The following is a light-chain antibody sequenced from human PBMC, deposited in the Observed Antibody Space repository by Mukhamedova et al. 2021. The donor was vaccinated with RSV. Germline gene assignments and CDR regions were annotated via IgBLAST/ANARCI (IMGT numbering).Light chain of an antibody. CDR3: VLYMGSGIDV. CDR1: SGSVSTSYY. J-gene: IGLJ1*01. CDR2: STN. V-gene: IGLV8-61*01. Sequence: GTVTLTCGLSSGSVSTSYYPSWYQQTPGQAPRTLIYSTNTRSSGVPDRFSGSILGNKAALTITGAQADDESDYYCVLYMGSGIDVF.